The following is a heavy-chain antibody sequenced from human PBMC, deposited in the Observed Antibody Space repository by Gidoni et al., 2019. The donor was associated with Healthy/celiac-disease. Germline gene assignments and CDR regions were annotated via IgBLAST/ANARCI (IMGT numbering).Heavy chain of an antibody. CDR3: ARAIVVVPAAFFDY. D-gene: IGHD2-2*01. V-gene: IGHV3-30*04. CDR1: GFTFRSYA. Sequence: QVQLVESGGGVVQPGRSLRLPCAASGFTFRSYAMHWVRQAPGKGLEWVAVRSYDGSNKYDADSVKGRFTISRDNSKNTLYLQMNSLRAEDTAVYYCARAIVVVPAAFFDYWGQGTLVTVSS. CDR2: RSYDGSNK. J-gene: IGHJ4*02.